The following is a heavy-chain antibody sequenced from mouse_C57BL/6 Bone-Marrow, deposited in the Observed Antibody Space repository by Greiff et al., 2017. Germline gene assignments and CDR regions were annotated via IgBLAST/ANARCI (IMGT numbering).Heavy chain of an antibody. D-gene: IGHD1-1*01. CDR3: TTRGLLLRDFDY. CDR2: IDPENGDT. V-gene: IGHV14-4*01. J-gene: IGHJ2*01. CDR1: GFNIKDDY. Sequence: VQLQQSGAELVRPGASVTLSCTASGFNIKDDYMHWVKQGPEQGLEWIGWIDPENGDTEYASKFQGKATITADTSSNTAYLQLSSLTSEDTAVYYCTTRGLLLRDFDYWGQGTTLTVSS.